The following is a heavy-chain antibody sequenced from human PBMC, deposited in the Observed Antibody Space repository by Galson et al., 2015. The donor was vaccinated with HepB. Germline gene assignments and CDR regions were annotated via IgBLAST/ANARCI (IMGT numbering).Heavy chain of an antibody. CDR1: GGSISSSGYF. CDR2: IFYSGST. D-gene: IGHD3-10*01. J-gene: IGHJ4*02. Sequence: LSLTCTVSGGSISSSGYFWGWIRQSPGKGLEWIGTIFYSGSTFYNPSLKSRVTVSVDTSKNEFSLKLSSVTAADRAVYYCARQSPYSSDSGSFHFDYWGQGTPVTVSS. V-gene: IGHV4-39*01. CDR3: ARQSPYSSDSGSFHFDY.